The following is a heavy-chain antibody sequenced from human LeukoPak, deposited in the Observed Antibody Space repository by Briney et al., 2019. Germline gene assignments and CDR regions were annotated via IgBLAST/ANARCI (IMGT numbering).Heavy chain of an antibody. D-gene: IGHD1-1*01. Sequence: SETLSLTCSVSGGSISSYYWSWIRQPPGKGLEWIGYIYYSGSTNYNPSLKSRVTISVDTSKNQFSLKLSSVTAADTAVYYCASLLPLESAYYFGYWGQGTLVTVSS. J-gene: IGHJ4*02. CDR2: IYYSGST. V-gene: IGHV4-59*08. CDR3: ASLLPLESAYYFGY. CDR1: GGSISSYY.